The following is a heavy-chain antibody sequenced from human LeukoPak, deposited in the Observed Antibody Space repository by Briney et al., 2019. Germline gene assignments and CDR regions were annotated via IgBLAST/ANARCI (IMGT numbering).Heavy chain of an antibody. J-gene: IGHJ2*01. CDR1: DGTISSYY. D-gene: IGHD2-21*02. V-gene: IGHV4-4*07. CDR2: VDSSGSP. CDR3: ARNRRGHTVVVTRFFDI. Sequence: SETLSLTCIVSDGTISSYYWSWVRQSAGKGLEWLGHVDSSGSPTYNPPLDSRVTISVDKTKRQFYLQLRSVTAADTAVYYCARNRRGHTVVVTRFFDIWGRGTRVTVSS.